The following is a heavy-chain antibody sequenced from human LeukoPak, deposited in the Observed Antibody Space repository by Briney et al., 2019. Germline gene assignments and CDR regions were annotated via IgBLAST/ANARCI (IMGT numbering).Heavy chain of an antibody. V-gene: IGHV4-4*07. CDR3: VRWGLRSNWYFDL. D-gene: IGHD2/OR15-2a*01. J-gene: IGHJ2*01. CDR2: IYTSGST. Sequence: SETLSLTCTVSGGSLSSYFLSWIRQPAGKGLEWIWRIYTSGSTNYNPSLKSRVTMSVDTSKNQFSLKLSSVTAADTAVYYCVRWGLRSNWYFDLWGRGTLVTVSS. CDR1: GGSLSSYF.